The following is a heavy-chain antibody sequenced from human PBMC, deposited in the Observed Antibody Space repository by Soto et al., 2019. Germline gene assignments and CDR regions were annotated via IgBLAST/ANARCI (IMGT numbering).Heavy chain of an antibody. CDR2: IIPLLNTP. CDR1: GGTFSSYA. J-gene: IGHJ6*02. Sequence: QVQLVQSGAEVKKPGSSVKVSCRASGGTFSSYAVSWVRQAPGQGLEWMGVIIPLLNTPKYVQKFQGRVTITADASATTAYMELSSLRSEETAVYYCARESSSPNYYFYGVDVWGQGTTVTVSS. V-gene: IGHV1-69*01. D-gene: IGHD6-6*01. CDR3: ARESSSPNYYFYGVDV.